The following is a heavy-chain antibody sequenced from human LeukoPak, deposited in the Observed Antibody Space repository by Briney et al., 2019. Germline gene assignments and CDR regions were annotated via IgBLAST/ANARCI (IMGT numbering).Heavy chain of an antibody. D-gene: IGHD3-10*01. Sequence: GGSLRLSCAASGFTFSSYGMHWVRQAPGKGLEWVAFIRYDGSNKYYADSVKGRFTISRDNSKNTLYLQMNSLRAEDTAVYYCAKDNPRGWFGESVFDYWGQGTLVTVSS. CDR1: GFTFSSYG. CDR3: AKDNPRGWFGESVFDY. V-gene: IGHV3-30*02. CDR2: IRYDGSNK. J-gene: IGHJ4*02.